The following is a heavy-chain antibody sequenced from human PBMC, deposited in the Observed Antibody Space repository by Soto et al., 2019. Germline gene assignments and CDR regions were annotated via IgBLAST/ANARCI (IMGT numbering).Heavy chain of an antibody. CDR1: GFTFSSYG. J-gene: IGHJ3*02. CDR2: ISYDGSNK. CDR3: AKGLGYYDSSGSMERGAFDI. Sequence: QVQLVESGGGVVQPGRSLRLSCAASGFTFSSYGMHWVRQAPGKGLEWVAVISYDGSNKYYADSVKGRFTISRDNSNNTMYLQRNRLRAEDTAVSYCAKGLGYYDSSGSMERGAFDIWGQGAMVTVSS. V-gene: IGHV3-30*18. D-gene: IGHD3-22*01.